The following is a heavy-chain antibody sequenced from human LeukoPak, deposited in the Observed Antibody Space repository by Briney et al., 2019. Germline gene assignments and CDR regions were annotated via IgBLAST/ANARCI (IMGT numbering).Heavy chain of an antibody. CDR2: ISGSGGST. CDR3: AKAYWGSDWFDP. J-gene: IGHJ5*02. Sequence: GGSLRLSCAASGFTFSSYAMSWVRQAPGKGLEWVSAISGSGGSTYYADSVKGRFTISRDNSKNTLYLQMNSLRAEDTAIYYCAKAYWGSDWFDPWGQGTLVTVSS. V-gene: IGHV3-23*01. D-gene: IGHD3-16*01. CDR1: GFTFSSYA.